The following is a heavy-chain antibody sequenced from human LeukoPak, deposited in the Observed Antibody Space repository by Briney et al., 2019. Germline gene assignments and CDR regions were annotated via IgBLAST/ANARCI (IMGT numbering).Heavy chain of an antibody. CDR2: IKRKTDGGTT. D-gene: IGHD2-15*01. CDR1: GFSFNDAW. CDR3: TTDTRRVVVPK. Sequence: GGSLRLSCAASGFSFNDAWMSWVRQAPGKGLEWVGRIKRKTDGGTTDYAAPVKGRFTISRDDSKTSLYLQMNNLKTEDTAVYYCTTDTRRVVVPKWGQGTLVPVSS. J-gene: IGHJ4*02. V-gene: IGHV3-15*01.